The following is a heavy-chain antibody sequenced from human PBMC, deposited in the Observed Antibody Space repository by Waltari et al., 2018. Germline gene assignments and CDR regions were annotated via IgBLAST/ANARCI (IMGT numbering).Heavy chain of an antibody. CDR1: GYTVTDYS. J-gene: IGHJ4*02. Sequence: QVQLVQSGSELKKPGTSVKISCKASGYTVTDYSLNWVRQASGQGFEWMARINTKTGTSKYAPDCTGRFVVSLDTAVRTAYLEIISLKAEDTAVYYCARWRPPDYGLDNWGQGTLVTVSA. D-gene: IGHD4-17*01. CDR3: ARWRPPDYGLDN. CDR2: INTKTGTS. V-gene: IGHV7-4-1*02.